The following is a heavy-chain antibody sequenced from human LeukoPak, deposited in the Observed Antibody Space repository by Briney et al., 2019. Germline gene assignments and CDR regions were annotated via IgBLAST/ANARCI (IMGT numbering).Heavy chain of an antibody. J-gene: IGHJ4*01. CDR2: ITAYNGNR. Sequence: ASVKVSCKTSGYTFSNYGISWVRQAPGQGLEWMGWITAYNGNRLYTQRFQGRITLTTDTSTSTSYMELRSLEYDDTAIYYCARDNDKVVDHWGQGTLVTVSS. CDR1: GYTFSNYG. V-gene: IGHV1-18*01. D-gene: IGHD1-1*01. CDR3: ARDNDKVVDH.